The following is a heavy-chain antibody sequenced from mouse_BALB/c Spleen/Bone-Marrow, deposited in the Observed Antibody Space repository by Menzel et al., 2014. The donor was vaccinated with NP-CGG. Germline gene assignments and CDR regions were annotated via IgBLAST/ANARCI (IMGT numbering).Heavy chain of an antibody. Sequence: LQQSGGGLVKPGGSLKLSCAASGFTFSSYAMSWVRQTPEKRLEWVASISSGGSTYYPDSVKGRFTISRDNARNILYLQMSSLRSEDTAMYYCARGHSSFYFDYWGQGTTLTVSS. D-gene: IGHD1-1*01. J-gene: IGHJ2*01. CDR3: ARGHSSFYFDY. CDR1: GFTFSSYA. V-gene: IGHV5-6-5*01. CDR2: ISSGGST.